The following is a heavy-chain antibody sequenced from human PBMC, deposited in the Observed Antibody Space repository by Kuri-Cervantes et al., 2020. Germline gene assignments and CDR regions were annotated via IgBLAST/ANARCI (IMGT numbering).Heavy chain of an antibody. J-gene: IGHJ4*02. CDR1: GYSISSGYY. V-gene: IGHV4-38-2*02. CDR2: MYHSGST. Sequence: SETLSLTCTVSGYSISSGYYWGWIRQPPGKGLEWIGSMYHSGSTYYNPSLKSRVTISVDTSKNQFSLKLSSVTAADTAVYYCARVSDYYGSAPRGYFDYWGQGTLVTVSS. CDR3: ARVSDYYGSAPRGYFDY. D-gene: IGHD3-10*01.